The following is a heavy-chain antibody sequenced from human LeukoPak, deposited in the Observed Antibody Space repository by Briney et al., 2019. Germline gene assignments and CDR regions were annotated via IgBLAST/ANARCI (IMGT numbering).Heavy chain of an antibody. CDR3: ARRDHYDSSGYPNFDY. D-gene: IGHD3-22*01. CDR1: GYSFTSYW. Sequence: GESLKISCKGSGYSFTSYWIGWVRQMPGKGLEWMGIIYPGDSDTRYSPSFQGQVTISADKSISTAYPQWSSLKASDTAMYYCARRDHYDSSGYPNFDYWGQGTLVTVSS. V-gene: IGHV5-51*01. CDR2: IYPGDSDT. J-gene: IGHJ4*02.